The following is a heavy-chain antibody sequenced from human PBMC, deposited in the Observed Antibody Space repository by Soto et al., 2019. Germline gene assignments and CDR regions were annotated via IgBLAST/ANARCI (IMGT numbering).Heavy chain of an antibody. Sequence: GSLRLSCAASGFTFSSYAMSWVRQAPGKGLEWVSAISGSGGSTYYADSVKGRFTISRDNSKNTLYLQMNSLRAEDTAVYYCAKAPTLYYDFWSGYYAFDYWVQGTLVTVSS. J-gene: IGHJ4*02. CDR2: ISGSGGST. CDR3: AKAPTLYYDFWSGYYAFDY. D-gene: IGHD3-3*01. V-gene: IGHV3-23*01. CDR1: GFTFSSYA.